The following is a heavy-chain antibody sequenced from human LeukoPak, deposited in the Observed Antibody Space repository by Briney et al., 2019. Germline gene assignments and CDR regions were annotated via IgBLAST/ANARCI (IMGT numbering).Heavy chain of an antibody. Sequence: GGSLRLSCAASGFTFDAYAMHWVRHAPGKGLEWVSGISWNSGSIGYADSVKGRFTISRDNAKNSLYLQMNSLRAEDTALYYCAKDQYYYDSSGYFDYWAREPWSPSPQ. J-gene: IGHJ4*02. CDR3: AKDQYYYDSSGYFDY. CDR1: GFTFDAYA. V-gene: IGHV3-9*01. CDR2: ISWNSGSI. D-gene: IGHD3-22*01.